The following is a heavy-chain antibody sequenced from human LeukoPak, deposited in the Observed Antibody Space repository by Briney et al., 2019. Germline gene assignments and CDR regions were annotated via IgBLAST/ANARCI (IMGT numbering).Heavy chain of an antibody. Sequence: SETLSLTCAVYGGSFSGYYWSWIRQPPGKGLEWIGEINHSGSANYNPSLKSRVTISVDTSKNQFSLELSSVTAADTAAYYCARSAGYCSSTSCYTPMKYWGQGTLVTVSS. CDR1: GGSFSGYY. CDR2: INHSGSA. D-gene: IGHD2-2*02. V-gene: IGHV4-34*01. J-gene: IGHJ4*02. CDR3: ARSAGYCSSTSCYTPMKY.